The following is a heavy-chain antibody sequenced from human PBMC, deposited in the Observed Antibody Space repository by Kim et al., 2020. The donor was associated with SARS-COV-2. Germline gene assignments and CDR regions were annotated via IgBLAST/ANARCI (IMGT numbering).Heavy chain of an antibody. CDR2: ISYDGSNK. V-gene: IGHV3-33*05. D-gene: IGHD3-22*01. Sequence: GGSLRLSCAASGFTFSSYGMHWVRQAPGKGLEWVAVISYDGSNKYYADSVKGRFTISRDNSKNTLYLQMNSLRAEDTAVYYCASNYDSGSDYYYYYGMDVWGQGTTVTVSS. CDR1: GFTFSSYG. J-gene: IGHJ6*02. CDR3: ASNYDSGSDYYYYYGMDV.